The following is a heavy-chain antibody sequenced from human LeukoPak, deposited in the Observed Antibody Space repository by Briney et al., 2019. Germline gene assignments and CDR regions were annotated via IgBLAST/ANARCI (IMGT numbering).Heavy chain of an antibody. J-gene: IGHJ6*02. CDR2: IVVGSGNT. V-gene: IGHV1-58*02. CDR1: GFTFTSSA. Sequence: SVKVSCKASGFTFTSSAMQWVRQARGQRLEWIGWIVVGSGNTNYAQKFQERVTITRDMSTSTAYMELSSLRSEDTAVYYCAAEEGAYYYGMDVWGQGTTVTVSS. CDR3: AAEEGAYYYGMDV.